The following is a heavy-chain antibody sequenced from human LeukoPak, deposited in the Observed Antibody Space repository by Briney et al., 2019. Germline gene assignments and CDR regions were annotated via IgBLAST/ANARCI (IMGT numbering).Heavy chain of an antibody. CDR1: GFTFSSYW. J-gene: IGHJ6*02. V-gene: IGHV3-7*01. CDR3: AREGVTTDYQKYAMDA. D-gene: IGHD1-1*01. CDR2: IKQDGSEK. Sequence: PGGSLRLSCAASGFTFSSYWMSWVRQAPGKGLEWVANIKQDGSEKYYVDSVKGRFTISRDNTKNTLYLQMNSLRAEDTAVYYCAREGVTTDYQKYAMDAWGQGTTVTVSS.